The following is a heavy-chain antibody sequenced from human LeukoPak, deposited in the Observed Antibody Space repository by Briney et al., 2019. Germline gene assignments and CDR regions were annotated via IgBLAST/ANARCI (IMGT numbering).Heavy chain of an antibody. D-gene: IGHD5-12*01. V-gene: IGHV4-39*07. CDR3: ARLKQWWLRHQDPEYAFDI. CDR1: GGSISSSSYY. CDR2: IYYSGST. Sequence: TSETLSLTCTVSGGSISSSSYYWGWIRQPPGKGLEWIGSIYYSGSTYYNPSLKSRVTISVDTSKNQFSLKLSSVTAADTAVYYCARLKQWWLRHQDPEYAFDIWGQGTMVTVSS. J-gene: IGHJ3*02.